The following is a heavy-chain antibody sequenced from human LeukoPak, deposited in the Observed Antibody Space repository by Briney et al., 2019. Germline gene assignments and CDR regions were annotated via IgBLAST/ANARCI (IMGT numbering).Heavy chain of an antibody. J-gene: IGHJ3*02. CDR2: IIPIFGTA. V-gene: IGHV1-69*13. Sequence: VASVKVSCKASGGTFSSYAISWVRQAPGQGLEWMGGIIPIFGTANYAQKFQGRVTITADESTSTAYMELSSLRSEDTAVYYCARDMFTYYYDSSEDDAFDIWGQGTMVTVSS. CDR3: ARDMFTYYYDSSEDDAFDI. CDR1: GGTFSSYA. D-gene: IGHD3-22*01.